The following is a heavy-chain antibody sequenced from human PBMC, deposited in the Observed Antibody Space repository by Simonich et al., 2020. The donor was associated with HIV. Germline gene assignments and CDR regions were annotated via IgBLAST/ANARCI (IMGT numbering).Heavy chain of an antibody. J-gene: IGHJ1*01. CDR3: AHLYDSSGYYYVFFQH. CDR2: IHWNDYK. Sequence: ITLRESGPPLVKPTQTLTLTCTFSGFSLSTSGVGVGWIRQPPGKALEWLALIHWNDYKSYRTSLKSRLTITKDTSKNQVVLTMTNMDPVDTATYYCAHLYDSSGYYYVFFQHWGQGTLVTVSS. CDR1: GFSLSTSGVG. D-gene: IGHD3-22*01. V-gene: IGHV2-5*01.